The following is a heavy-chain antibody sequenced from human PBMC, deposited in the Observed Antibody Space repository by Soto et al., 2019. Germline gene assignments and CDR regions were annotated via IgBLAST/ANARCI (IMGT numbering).Heavy chain of an antibody. Sequence: GXSVKGSCTASGCPFSSHGISWVRQAPGLGLEWMGWISVYYGNIKYAQNFQGRVTMTTDTSTSTAYMELRSLRSDDTAVYYCTRDISGGASYYGMDVWGQGTTVTVSS. J-gene: IGHJ6*02. CDR2: ISVYYGNI. CDR3: TRDISGGASYYGMDV. CDR1: GCPFSSHG. V-gene: IGHV1-18*01. D-gene: IGHD2-21*01.